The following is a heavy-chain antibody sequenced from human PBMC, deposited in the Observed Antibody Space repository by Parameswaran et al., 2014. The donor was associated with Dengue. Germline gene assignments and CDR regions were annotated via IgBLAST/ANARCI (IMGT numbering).Heavy chain of an antibody. V-gene: IGHV3-21*01. CDR3: ARDPRPAAIKGRSYNWFDP. CDR1: GFTFSSYS. J-gene: IGHJ5*02. Sequence: GESLKISCAASGFTFSSYSMNWVRQAPGKGLEWVSSISSSSTYIYYADSVKGRFTISRDNAENSVYLQMNSLRAEDTAVYYCARDPRPAAIKGRSYNWFDPWGQGTLVTVSS. D-gene: IGHD2-2*02. CDR2: ISSSSTYI.